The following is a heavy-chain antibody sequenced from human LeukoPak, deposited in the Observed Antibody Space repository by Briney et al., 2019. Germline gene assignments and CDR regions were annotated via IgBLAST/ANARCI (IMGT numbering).Heavy chain of an antibody. CDR1: GGSISSYY. CDR3: ARGRDTGYSYGYYYFDY. J-gene: IGHJ4*02. V-gene: IGHV4-4*09. D-gene: IGHD5-18*01. Sequence: PSETLSLTCTVSGGSISSYYWSWIRQPPGKGLEWIGYIYTSGSTNYNPSLKSRVTISVDTSKNQFSLKLSSVTAADTAVYYCARGRDTGYSYGYYYFDYWGRGTLVTVSS. CDR2: IYTSGST.